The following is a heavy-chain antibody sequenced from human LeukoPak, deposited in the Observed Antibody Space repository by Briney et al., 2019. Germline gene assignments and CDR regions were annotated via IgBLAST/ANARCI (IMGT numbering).Heavy chain of an antibody. J-gene: IGHJ2*01. V-gene: IGHV3-23*01. Sequence: GGSLRLSCAASGFTFSIYAMSWVRQAPGKGLEWVSAIRGSDDNTFYADSVRGRFTISRDNSKNTLYLQMNIPRAEDTAVYYCAKTVTTQAYCWYFDLWGRGTLVTVSS. CDR2: IRGSDDNT. CDR1: GFTFSIYA. D-gene: IGHD4-17*01. CDR3: AKTVTTQAYCWYFDL.